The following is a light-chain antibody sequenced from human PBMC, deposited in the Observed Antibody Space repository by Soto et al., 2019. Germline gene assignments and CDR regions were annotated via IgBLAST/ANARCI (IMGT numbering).Light chain of an antibody. J-gene: IGKJ1*01. CDR1: QSVRSN. CDR2: GAS. V-gene: IGKV3D-15*01. CDR3: QQYNDWPQT. Sequence: EIVMTQSPATLSASPGERATLSCRASQSVRSNLAWYQQKPSQAPRLLIYGASTRATGITARCSGSGSVREITLSIGSLQSEDFAVYYCQQYNDWPQTFDQRTKVEIK.